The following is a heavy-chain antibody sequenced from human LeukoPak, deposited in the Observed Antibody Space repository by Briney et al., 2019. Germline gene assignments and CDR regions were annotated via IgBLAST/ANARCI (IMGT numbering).Heavy chain of an antibody. CDR1: GFTFSSYW. Sequence: GGSLRLSCAASGFTFSSYWMHWVRQAPGKGLVWVSRIKTDGSRISYAEPVKGRFTISRDNAKNTLYLQMNSLRAEDTAVYYCAREGYEDAFDIWGQGTMVTVSS. J-gene: IGHJ3*02. V-gene: IGHV3-74*01. CDR3: AREGYEDAFDI. D-gene: IGHD3-3*01. CDR2: IKTDGSRI.